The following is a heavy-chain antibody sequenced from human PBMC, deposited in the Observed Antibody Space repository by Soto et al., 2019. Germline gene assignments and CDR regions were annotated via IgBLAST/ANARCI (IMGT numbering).Heavy chain of an antibody. CDR2: IYYSGST. D-gene: IGHD6-19*01. J-gene: IGHJ3*02. Sequence: SEPLSLTCTVSGGSISSGGYYWSWIRQHPGKGLEWSGYIYYSGSTYYNPSLKSRVTISVDTSKNQFSRKLSSVTAADTAVYYCARGHSSGWYLCAFDIWGQGTMVTVSS. CDR3: ARGHSSGWYLCAFDI. V-gene: IGHV4-31*03. CDR1: GGSISSGGYY.